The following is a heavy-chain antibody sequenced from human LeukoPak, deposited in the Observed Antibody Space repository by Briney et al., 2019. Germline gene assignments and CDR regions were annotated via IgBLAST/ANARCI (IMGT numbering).Heavy chain of an antibody. J-gene: IGHJ4*02. CDR1: GGSISSSSYY. V-gene: IGHV4-39*01. CDR3: ARQSDGYTQFVDY. CDR2: IYYSGST. Sequence: SETLSLTCTVSGGSISSSSYYWGWIRQPPGKGLEWIGSIYYSGSTYYNPSLKSRATISVDTSKNQFSLKLSSVTAADTAVYYCARQSDGYTQFVDYWGQGTLVTVSS. D-gene: IGHD5-24*01.